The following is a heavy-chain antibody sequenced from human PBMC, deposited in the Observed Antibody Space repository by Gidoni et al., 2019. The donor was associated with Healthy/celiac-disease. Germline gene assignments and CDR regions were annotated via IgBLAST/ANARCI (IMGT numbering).Heavy chain of an antibody. V-gene: IGHV3-15*01. D-gene: IGHD6-19*01. Sequence: EVQLVESGGGLVKPGGSFRLSCAASGFTFSNAWMSWVRQAPGKGLECVGRIKSKTDGGTTDYAAPVKGRFTISRDDSKNTLYLQMNSLKTEDTAVYYCTTELTPVAGLFDYWGQGTLVTVSS. J-gene: IGHJ4*02. CDR2: IKSKTDGGTT. CDR3: TTELTPVAGLFDY. CDR1: GFTFSNAW.